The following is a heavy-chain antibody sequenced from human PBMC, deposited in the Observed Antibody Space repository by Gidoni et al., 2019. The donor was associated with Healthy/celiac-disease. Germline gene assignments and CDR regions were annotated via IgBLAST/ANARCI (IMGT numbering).Heavy chain of an antibody. D-gene: IGHD2-15*01. V-gene: IGHV1-69*01. CDR3: ARDCSGGSCYRLPAPYGMDV. CDR1: GGTFSSYA. Sequence: QVQLVQSGAEVKKPGSSVKVSCKASGGTFSSYAISWVRQAPGQGLEWMGGIIPIFGTANYAQKFQGRVTITADESTSTAYMELSSLRSEDTAVYYCARDCSGGSCYRLPAPYGMDVWGQGTTVTVSS. CDR2: IIPIFGTA. J-gene: IGHJ6*02.